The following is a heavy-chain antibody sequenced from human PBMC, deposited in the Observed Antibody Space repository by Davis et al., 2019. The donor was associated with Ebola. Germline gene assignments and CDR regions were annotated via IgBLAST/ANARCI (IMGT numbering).Heavy chain of an antibody. V-gene: IGHV4-34*01. CDR3: ARQKEVLRFLEWVYLFDY. Sequence: PGGPLRPSCALHGGSFSGYYWSWPRQPPGKGLEWIGEINHSGSTNYNPSLKSRATISVDTSKNQFSLRLSSVTAADTAVYYCARQKEVLRFLEWVYLFDYWGQGTLVTVSS. CDR1: GGSFSGYY. CDR2: INHSGST. D-gene: IGHD3-3*01. J-gene: IGHJ4*02.